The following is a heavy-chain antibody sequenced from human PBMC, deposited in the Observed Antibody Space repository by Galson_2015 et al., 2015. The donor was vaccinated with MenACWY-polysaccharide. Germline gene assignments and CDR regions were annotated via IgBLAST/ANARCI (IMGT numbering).Heavy chain of an antibody. CDR3: ARDSCDRSRCYGMDV. D-gene: IGHD6-13*01. V-gene: IGHV3-30-3*01. CDR1: GFTFTSYA. Sequence: AMRVSGASSGFTFTSYAMHWGRHAPGKGLAGVTVISYDGSNKYYADSVKGRFTISRDNSQNTLYLQMDSLRVEDTAVYYCARDSCDRSRCYGMDVWGQGTTVTVSS. CDR2: ISYDGSNK. J-gene: IGHJ6*02.